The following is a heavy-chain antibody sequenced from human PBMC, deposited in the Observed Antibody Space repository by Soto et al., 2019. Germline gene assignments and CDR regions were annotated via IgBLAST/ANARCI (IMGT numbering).Heavy chain of an antibody. Sequence: QSQTLSLTCAISGDSVSSNSAAWNWIRQSPSRGLEWLGRTYYRSKWYNDYAVSVKSRITINPDTSKNQFSLQLNSVTPEDTAVYYCARSVGYCSSTICYYYYGMDVWGQGTTVTVSS. J-gene: IGHJ6*02. CDR3: ARSVGYCSSTICYYYYGMDV. V-gene: IGHV6-1*01. CDR1: GDSVSSNSAA. CDR2: TYYRSKWYN. D-gene: IGHD2-2*01.